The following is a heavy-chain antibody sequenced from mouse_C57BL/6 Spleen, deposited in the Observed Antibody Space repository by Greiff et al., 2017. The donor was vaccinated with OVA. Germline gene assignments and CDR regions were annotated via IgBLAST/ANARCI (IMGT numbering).Heavy chain of an antibody. CDR1: GFTFSDYY. D-gene: IGHD1-1*01. Sequence: EVMLVESEGGLVQPGSSMKLSCTASGFTFSDYYMAWVRQVPEKGLEWVANINYDGSSTYYLDSLKSRFIISRDNAKNILYLQMSSLKSEDTATYYCAREGITTAVFDYWGQGTTLTVSS. V-gene: IGHV5-16*01. CDR2: INYDGSST. J-gene: IGHJ2*01. CDR3: AREGITTAVFDY.